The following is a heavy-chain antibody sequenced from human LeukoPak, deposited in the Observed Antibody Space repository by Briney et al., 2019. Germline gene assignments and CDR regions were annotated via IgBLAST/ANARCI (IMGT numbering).Heavy chain of an antibody. CDR3: ARVLFSYGANQDDF. D-gene: IGHD5-18*01. V-gene: IGHV3-7*01. CDR2: INQDGSDK. Sequence: PGGSLRLSCAASGFTFSSYWMNWVRQAPGKGLEWVANINQDGSDKYYVDSVKGRFTISRDNAKRSLYLQMNSLRAEDTAVYYCARVLFSYGANQDDFWGQGTLVTVSS. J-gene: IGHJ4*02. CDR1: GFTFSSYW.